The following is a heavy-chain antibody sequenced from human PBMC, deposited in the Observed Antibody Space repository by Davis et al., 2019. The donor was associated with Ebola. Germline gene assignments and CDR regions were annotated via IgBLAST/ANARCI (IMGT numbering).Heavy chain of an antibody. CDR2: IKEDGSER. Sequence: PGGSLRLSCAASGFTFSTYWMSWVRQAQGKGLEWVANIKEDGSERYYVDSVKGRFTISRDNAKNSLYLQMNSLRAEDTAVYYCVRDFRHRDGYNKWGQGTLVTVSS. CDR3: VRDFRHRDGYNK. D-gene: IGHD5-24*01. V-gene: IGHV3-7*03. CDR1: GFTFSTYW. J-gene: IGHJ4*02.